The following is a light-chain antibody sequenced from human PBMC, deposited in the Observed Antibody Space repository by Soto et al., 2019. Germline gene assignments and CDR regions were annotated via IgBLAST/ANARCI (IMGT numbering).Light chain of an antibody. CDR2: FNN. CDR3: AAWDDSLSGFVV. V-gene: IGLV1-44*01. Sequence: QSVLTQPPSASGTPGQRVTISCSGSSSNILTNTVNWYQHLPGTAPKLLIYFNNQRPSGVPDRFSGSKSGTSASLAISGLQCEDEADYYCAAWDDSLSGFVVFGGGTKLTVL. J-gene: IGLJ2*01. CDR1: SSNILTNT.